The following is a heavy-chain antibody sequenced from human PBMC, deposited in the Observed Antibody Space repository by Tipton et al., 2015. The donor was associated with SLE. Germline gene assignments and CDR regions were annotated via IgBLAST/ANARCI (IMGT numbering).Heavy chain of an antibody. CDR1: GGSISTSY. CDR2: IFFSWIT. Sequence: TLSLTCNVYGGSISTSYWCCIRMPPGTGLVWLGYIFFSWITKYNPPLKSRVTISVDTSKNQFSLKQSSVTAADTAVYYCARAAPGSCTGGVCQYWY. V-gene: IGHV4-59*01. J-gene: IGHJ2*01. D-gene: IGHD2-8*02. CDR3: ARAAPGSCTGGVCQYWY.